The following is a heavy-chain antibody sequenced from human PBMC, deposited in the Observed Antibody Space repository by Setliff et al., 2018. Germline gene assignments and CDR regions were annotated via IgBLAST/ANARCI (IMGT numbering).Heavy chain of an antibody. Sequence: RLSCTTSSFPFSAAWMSWVRRGPGKGLEWVGRIKNKNEGETRDYAAPVKGRFTVSRDDSKNTLYLHVNSLRSEDTAMYYCTSTTLDFWGPGTLVTVSS. D-gene: IGHD1-1*01. J-gene: IGHJ4*02. CDR2: IKNKNEGETR. V-gene: IGHV3-15*05. CDR3: TSTTLDF. CDR1: SFPFSAAW.